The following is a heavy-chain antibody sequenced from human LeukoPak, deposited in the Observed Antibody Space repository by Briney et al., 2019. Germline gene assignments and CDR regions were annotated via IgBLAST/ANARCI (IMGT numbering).Heavy chain of an antibody. CDR2: ISGSGGST. V-gene: IGHV3-23*01. Sequence: PGGSLRLSCAASGFTFSSYAMSWVRQAPGKGLEWVSAISGSGGSTYYADSVRGRFTISRDNSKNTLYLQMNSLRAEDTAVYYCAKAIVLMVYAIDYWGQGTLATVSS. D-gene: IGHD2-8*01. CDR1: GFTFSSYA. J-gene: IGHJ4*02. CDR3: AKAIVLMVYAIDY.